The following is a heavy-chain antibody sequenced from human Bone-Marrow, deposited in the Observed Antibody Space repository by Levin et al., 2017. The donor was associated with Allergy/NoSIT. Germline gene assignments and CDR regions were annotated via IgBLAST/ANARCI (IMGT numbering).Heavy chain of an antibody. CDR3: ARLFRYCSSTTCYRDGMDV. V-gene: IGHV5-51*01. CDR2: IYPGDSDT. CDR1: GYSFTSYW. Sequence: ASVKVSCKASGYSFTSYWIGWVRQMPGKGLEWMGIIYPGDSDTRYSPSFQGQVTISADKSISTAYLQWSSLRASDTAMYYCARLFRYCSSTTCYRDGMDVWGQGTTVTVSS. J-gene: IGHJ6*02. D-gene: IGHD2-2*02.